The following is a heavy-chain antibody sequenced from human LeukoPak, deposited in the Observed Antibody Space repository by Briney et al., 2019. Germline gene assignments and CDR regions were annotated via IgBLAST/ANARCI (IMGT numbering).Heavy chain of an antibody. CDR1: GFPFSSSW. V-gene: IGHV3-7*05. D-gene: IGHD6-19*01. J-gene: IGHJ4*02. CDR3: AARIAMAGTISFDY. CDR2: IKDDGTEE. Sequence: QPGGSLRLSCAASGFPFSSSWMTWVRQAPGKGLEWVAHIKDDGTEEYYVDSVKGRFTISRDNAKNSLYLQMNSLRAEDTAVYYCAARIAMAGTISFDYWGQGTLVTASS.